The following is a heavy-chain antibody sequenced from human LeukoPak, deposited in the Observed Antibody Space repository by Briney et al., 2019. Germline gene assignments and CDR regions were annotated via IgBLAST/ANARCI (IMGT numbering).Heavy chain of an antibody. D-gene: IGHD3-10*01. J-gene: IGHJ5*02. CDR2: IRYDGSNK. CDR1: GFTFSSYG. V-gene: IGHV3-30*02. CDR3: AKGTGVRGVYNWFDP. Sequence: GSLRLSCAASGFTFSSYGMHWVRQAPGKGLEWVAFIRYDGSNKYYADSVKGRFTISRDNSKNTLYLQMNSLRAEDTAVYYCAKGTGVRGVYNWFDPWGQGTLVTVSS.